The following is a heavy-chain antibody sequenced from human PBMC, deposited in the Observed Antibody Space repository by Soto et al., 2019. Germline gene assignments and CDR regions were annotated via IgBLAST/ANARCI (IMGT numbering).Heavy chain of an antibody. Sequence: ASVKVSCKASGYIFINYGITWVRQAPGQGLEWMGWISGYNGNTKYADKLQGRATMTTDTSTTTAYMELRSLRSDDTAVYYCARDEVPAANRLGRWGQGTLVT. CDR3: ARDEVPAANRLGR. CDR1: GYIFINYG. J-gene: IGHJ5*02. D-gene: IGHD2-2*01. V-gene: IGHV1-18*01. CDR2: ISGYNGNT.